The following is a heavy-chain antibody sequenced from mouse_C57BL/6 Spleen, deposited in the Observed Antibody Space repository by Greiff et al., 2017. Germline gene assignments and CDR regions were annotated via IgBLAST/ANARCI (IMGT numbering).Heavy chain of an antibody. V-gene: IGHV1-55*01. CDR2: IYPGSGST. J-gene: IGHJ3*01. CDR1: GYTFTSYW. CDR3: AREGVIYSVFAY. D-gene: IGHD1-1*01. Sequence: QVQQQQPGAELVKPGASVKMSCKASGYTFTSYWITWVKQRPGQGLEWIGDIYPGSGSTNYNEKFKSKATLTVDTSSSTAYMQLSSLTSEDSAVYYCAREGVIYSVFAYWGQGTLVTVSA.